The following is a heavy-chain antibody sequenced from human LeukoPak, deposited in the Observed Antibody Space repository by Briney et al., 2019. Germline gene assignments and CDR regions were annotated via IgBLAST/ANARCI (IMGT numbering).Heavy chain of an antibody. V-gene: IGHV5-51*01. D-gene: IGHD5-24*01. Sequence: GESLKISCKGSGYSFTSYWIGWVRQMPGKGLEWMGIIYPGDSDTRYSPSFQGQITISADKSISTAYLQWSSLKASDTAMYYCARSLGSHNYQPHCFDYWGQGTLVTVSS. CDR1: GYSFTSYW. J-gene: IGHJ4*02. CDR2: IYPGDSDT. CDR3: ARSLGSHNYQPHCFDY.